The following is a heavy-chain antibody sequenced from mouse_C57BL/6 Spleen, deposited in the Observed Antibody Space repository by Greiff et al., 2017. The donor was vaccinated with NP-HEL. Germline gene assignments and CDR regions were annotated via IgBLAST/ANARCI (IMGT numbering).Heavy chain of an antibody. V-gene: IGHV5-9-1*02. Sequence: EVQLMESGEGLVKPGGSLRLSCAASGFTFSSYAMSWVRQTPEKRLEWVAYISRGGDYIYYADTVKGRFTISRDNARNTLYLQMSSLKSEDTAMYYCTRDPHYYYGGSWFAYWGQGTLVTVSA. CDR3: TRDPHYYYGGSWFAY. J-gene: IGHJ3*01. D-gene: IGHD1-1*01. CDR1: GFTFSSYA. CDR2: ISRGGDYI.